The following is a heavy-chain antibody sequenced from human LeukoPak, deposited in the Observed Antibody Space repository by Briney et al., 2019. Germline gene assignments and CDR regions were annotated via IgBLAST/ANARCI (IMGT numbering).Heavy chain of an antibody. D-gene: IGHD3-3*01. V-gene: IGHV3-30*02. CDR2: IRYDGSNK. Sequence: PGRSLILSSPASAFTFSSYGMDWVRQAPGKGLEWVAFIRYDGSNKYYADSVKGRFTISRDNSKNTLYLQMNSLRAEDTAVYYCAKDSDYDFWSGYARYDAFDIWGQGTMVTVSS. CDR3: AKDSDYDFWSGYARYDAFDI. CDR1: AFTFSSYG. J-gene: IGHJ3*02.